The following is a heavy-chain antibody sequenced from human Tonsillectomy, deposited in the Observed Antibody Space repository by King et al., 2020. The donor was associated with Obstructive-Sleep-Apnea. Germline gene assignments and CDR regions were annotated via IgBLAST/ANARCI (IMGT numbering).Heavy chain of an antibody. D-gene: IGHD3-10*01. Sequence: VQLVESGGGVVQPGGSLRLSCAASGFTFSSYGMHWVRQAPGKGLEWVAFIRYDGSYKYYADSVKGRFTISRDNSKNTLYVQMNSLSAEDTAVYYCAKLSTYYYASGREYYFDYWGQGTLVTVSS. V-gene: IGHV3-30*02. CDR2: IRYDGSYK. J-gene: IGHJ4*02. CDR1: GFTFSSYG. CDR3: AKLSTYYYASGREYYFDY.